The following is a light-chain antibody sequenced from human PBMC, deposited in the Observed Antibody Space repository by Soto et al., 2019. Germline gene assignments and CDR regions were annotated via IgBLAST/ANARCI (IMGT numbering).Light chain of an antibody. CDR1: QSISAY. Sequence: DIQMTQSPSSLSASVGDRVTITCRASQSISAYLNWYQQKPGKAPKLLIYDTSTLQSGVPPRFSGRGSGTDFNLIISSLQPEDFASYSCQQSYRSPYSFGQGTKLEIE. CDR3: QQSYRSPYS. V-gene: IGKV1-39*01. J-gene: IGKJ2*03. CDR2: DTS.